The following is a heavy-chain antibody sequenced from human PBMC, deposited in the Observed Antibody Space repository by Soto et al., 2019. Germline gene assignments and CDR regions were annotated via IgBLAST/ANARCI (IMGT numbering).Heavy chain of an antibody. V-gene: IGHV4-59*01. CDR3: ARYYYDSSGYYYGWFDP. D-gene: IGHD3-22*01. CDR2: IYYTGNT. J-gene: IGHJ5*02. CDR1: GDSISTYY. Sequence: SETLSLTCTVSGDSISTYYWSWIRQPPGKGLEWIAYIYYTGNTYYNPSLKSRVTISMDTSKNQFSLKLSSVTAADTAVYYCARYYYDSSGYYYGWFDPWGQGTLVTVSS.